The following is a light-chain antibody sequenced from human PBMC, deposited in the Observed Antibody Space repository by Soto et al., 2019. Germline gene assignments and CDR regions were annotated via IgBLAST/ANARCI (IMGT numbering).Light chain of an antibody. Sequence: DIVMTQSPDSLAVSLGERASINCKSSQSVLYSSNDKNNLAWYQQKPGQPPKLLIFWASTRDSGVPDRFSGSGSGTDFTLIISGLQAEDVAVYYCQQYYSAPETFGQGTRVEIK. J-gene: IGKJ1*01. V-gene: IGKV4-1*01. CDR1: QSVLYSSNDKNN. CDR3: QQYYSAPET. CDR2: WAS.